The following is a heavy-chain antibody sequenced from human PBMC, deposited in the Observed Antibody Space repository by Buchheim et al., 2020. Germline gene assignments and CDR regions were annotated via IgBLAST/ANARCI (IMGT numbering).Heavy chain of an antibody. Sequence: EVQLVESGGGLVQPGGSLRLSCAASGFTFTSYDMNWVRQAPGKGLEWVSYISGSSNTIYYADSVMGRFTISRDNAKNSLYLQMNSLRAEDTAVYHCATKLWFVNYYGMDVWGQGT. CDR2: ISGSSNTI. CDR1: GFTFTSYD. J-gene: IGHJ6*02. D-gene: IGHD3-10*01. CDR3: ATKLWFVNYYGMDV. V-gene: IGHV3-48*03.